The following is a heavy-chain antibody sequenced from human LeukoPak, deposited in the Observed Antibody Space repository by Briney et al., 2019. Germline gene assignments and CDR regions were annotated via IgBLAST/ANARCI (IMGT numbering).Heavy chain of an antibody. D-gene: IGHD3-3*01. V-gene: IGHV3-30*03. Sequence: PGGSLRLSCVASGFTFSSYGMHWVRQAPGKGLEWVAVISYDGSNKYYADSVKGRFTISRDNSKNTLYLQMNSLRAEDTAVYYCARDFGFDYWGQGTLVTVSS. J-gene: IGHJ4*02. CDR3: ARDFGFDY. CDR1: GFTFSSYG. CDR2: ISYDGSNK.